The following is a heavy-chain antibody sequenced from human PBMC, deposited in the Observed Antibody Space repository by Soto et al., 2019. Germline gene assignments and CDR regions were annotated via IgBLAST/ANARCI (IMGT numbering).Heavy chain of an antibody. Sequence: GGSLRLSCAASGFTFSSYWMHWVRQAPGKGLVWVSRINSDGSSTSYADSVKGRFTISRDNAKNTLYLQMNSLRAEDKAGYYCARGKYDILTGYYNFDPWGQGTLVTVSS. J-gene: IGHJ5*02. CDR3: ARGKYDILTGYYNFDP. CDR2: INSDGSST. V-gene: IGHV3-74*01. D-gene: IGHD3-9*01. CDR1: GFTFSSYW.